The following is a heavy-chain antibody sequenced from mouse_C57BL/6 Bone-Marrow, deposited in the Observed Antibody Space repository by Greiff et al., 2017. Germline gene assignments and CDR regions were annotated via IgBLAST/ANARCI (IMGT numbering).Heavy chain of an antibody. CDR1: GFNIQDDY. Sequence: VQLQQSGAELVRPGASVTLSCTASGFNIQDDYMHWVKQRPEQGLEWIGWNDPENGDTEYASEFQGKATITADTSSNTTYLQLSSLTSEDTAVYYCTYCYGSSYYYAMDYWGQGTAVTVSS. CDR2: NDPENGDT. J-gene: IGHJ4*01. D-gene: IGHD1-1*01. CDR3: TYCYGSSYYYAMDY. V-gene: IGHV14-4*01.